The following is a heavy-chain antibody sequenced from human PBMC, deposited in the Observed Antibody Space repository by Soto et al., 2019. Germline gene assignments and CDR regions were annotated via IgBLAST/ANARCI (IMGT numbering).Heavy chain of an antibody. Sequence: EVQLLQSGAQVKKPGESLKISCKGSGFSISSYWLGWVRQMPGKGLELMGIIFPGDPDVRYNPSFQAQVTISADTSINTAYLQWTSLKGSDTAMDYCARSTVSGLMFPPGLDVWGQGTTVTVSS. CDR2: IFPGDPDV. CDR3: ARSTVSGLMFPPGLDV. D-gene: IGHD2-21*02. J-gene: IGHJ6*02. V-gene: IGHV5-51*01. CDR1: GFSISSYW.